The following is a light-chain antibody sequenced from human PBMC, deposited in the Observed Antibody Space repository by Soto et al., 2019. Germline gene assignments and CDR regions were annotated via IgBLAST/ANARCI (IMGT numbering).Light chain of an antibody. CDR1: QGMRND. J-gene: IGKJ1*01. V-gene: IGKV1-6*01. CDR2: AAS. CDR3: LQDYNYPWT. Sequence: AIQMTQSPSSLSASVGDRVTITCRASQGMRNDLGWYQQKPGKAPKLLIYAASSLQSGVPSRFSGSGSGTDFTLTISNPQPEDFATYYCLQDYNYPWTFGQGTKVEIK.